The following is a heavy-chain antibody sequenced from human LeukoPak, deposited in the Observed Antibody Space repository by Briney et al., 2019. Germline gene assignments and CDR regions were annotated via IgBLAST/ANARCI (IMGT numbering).Heavy chain of an antibody. CDR1: GFTFSNYA. J-gene: IGHJ4*02. CDR3: AKPAKTDYADF. V-gene: IGHV3-23*01. CDR2: ISGSGANT. D-gene: IGHD1-14*01. Sequence: GGSLRLSCAASGFTFSNYAMDWVRQAPGKGLEWVSAISGSGANTYYADSVKGRFTISRDNSKSTLYLQMNSLRAEDTALYYCAKPAKTDYADFWGQGTLVTVSS.